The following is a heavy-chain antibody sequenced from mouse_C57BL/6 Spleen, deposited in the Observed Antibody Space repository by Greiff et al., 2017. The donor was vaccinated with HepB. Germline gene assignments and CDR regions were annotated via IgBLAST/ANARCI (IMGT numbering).Heavy chain of an antibody. CDR3: ARASDYYGSSYLYFDV. J-gene: IGHJ1*03. V-gene: IGHV5-4*03. Sequence: EVKLMESGGGLVKPGGSLKLSCAASGFTFSSYAMSWVRQTPEKRLEWVATISDGGSYTYYPDNVKGRFTISRDNAKNNLYLQMSHLKSEDTAMYYCARASDYYGSSYLYFDVWGTGTTVTVSS. CDR1: GFTFSSYA. CDR2: ISDGGSYT. D-gene: IGHD1-1*01.